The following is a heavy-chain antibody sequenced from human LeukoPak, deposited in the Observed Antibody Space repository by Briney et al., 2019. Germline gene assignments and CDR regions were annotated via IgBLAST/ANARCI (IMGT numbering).Heavy chain of an antibody. D-gene: IGHD1-14*01. Sequence: APVKVSCKASGFTFTDYYLHWVRQAPGQGLEWMGRIILNNGATNYAQKFQGRVTLTRDTSISTAYMELSRQTSDDTAVYYCATDGGNHNFDYWGQGTLVTVSS. CDR3: ATDGGNHNFDY. CDR1: GFTFTDYY. J-gene: IGHJ4*02. CDR2: IILNNGAT. V-gene: IGHV1-2*06.